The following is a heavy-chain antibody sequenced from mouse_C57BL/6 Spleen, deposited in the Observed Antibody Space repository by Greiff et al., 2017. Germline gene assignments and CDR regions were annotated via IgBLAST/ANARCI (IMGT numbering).Heavy chain of an antibody. D-gene: IGHD1-1*01. CDR1: GFTFSSYA. CDR3: ARVYYGSSSYFDY. J-gene: IGHJ2*01. V-gene: IGHV5-4*03. Sequence: EVKVVESGGGLVKPGGSLKLSCAASGFTFSSYAMSWVRQTPEKRLAWVATISDGGSYTYYPDNVKGRFTISRDNAKNNLYLQMSHLKSEDTAMYYCARVYYGSSSYFDYWGQGTTLTVSS. CDR2: ISDGGSYT.